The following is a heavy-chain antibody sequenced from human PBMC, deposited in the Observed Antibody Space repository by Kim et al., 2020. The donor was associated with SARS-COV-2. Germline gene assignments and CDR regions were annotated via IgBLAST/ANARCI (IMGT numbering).Heavy chain of an antibody. CDR2: IYSDGDTT. D-gene: IGHD1-26*01. CDR3: AQGRGVERLPFQ. Sequence: GGSLRLSCSAAGFTFKNFAMNWVRQAPGRGREWVSIIYSDGDTTHYADSVKGCFTISSDNSYNKLFLQMNILRADDTAVYYGAQGRGVERLPFQ. J-gene: IGHJ1*01. V-gene: IGHV3-23*03. CDR1: GFTFKNFA.